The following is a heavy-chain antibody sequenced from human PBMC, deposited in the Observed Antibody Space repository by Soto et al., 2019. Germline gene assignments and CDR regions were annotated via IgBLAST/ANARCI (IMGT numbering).Heavy chain of an antibody. CDR2: ISYGGSHK. V-gene: IGHV3-30*18. CDR1: GFAFRNYG. CDR3: AKVLPDDYWSGYPVVGMDV. D-gene: IGHD3-3*01. Sequence: PGGSLIRSCAASGFAFRNYGMHCLRQAPGEGLVPVAVISYGGSHKYSADSVKGRIAISRDNYKNTLHLQMKSLRAEDTAVYYCAKVLPDDYWSGYPVVGMDVWGNGTTVTVSS. J-gene: IGHJ6*04.